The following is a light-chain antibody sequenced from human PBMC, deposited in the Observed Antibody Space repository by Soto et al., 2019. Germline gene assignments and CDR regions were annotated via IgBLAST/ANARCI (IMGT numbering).Light chain of an antibody. Sequence: DIVMTQSPDALAVSLGERATINCKSSQSLLYSADTRNNLAWYQQKPGQPPKLLISWASTRESGVPDRFSGSGSGTDFTLTISSLQAEDVAVYYCHQHSSSPYTFGQGTKVDIK. CDR3: HQHSSSPYT. V-gene: IGKV4-1*01. CDR1: QSLLYSADTRNN. CDR2: WAS. J-gene: IGKJ2*01.